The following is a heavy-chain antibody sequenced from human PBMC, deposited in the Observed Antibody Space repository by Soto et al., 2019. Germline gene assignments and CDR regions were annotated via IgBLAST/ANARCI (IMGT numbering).Heavy chain of an antibody. Sequence: EVQLLESGGGLVQPGGSLRLSCAASGFTFSSYAMSWVRQAPGKGLEWVSVVSGSAGSTYYADSVKGRFTISRDNSKNTLYLDMNSLRVEDTAVYYCAKDPPWTVGPLAMDVWGQGTTVTVSS. CDR1: GFTFSSYA. CDR2: VSGSAGST. CDR3: AKDPPWTVGPLAMDV. V-gene: IGHV3-23*01. D-gene: IGHD2-2*01. J-gene: IGHJ6*02.